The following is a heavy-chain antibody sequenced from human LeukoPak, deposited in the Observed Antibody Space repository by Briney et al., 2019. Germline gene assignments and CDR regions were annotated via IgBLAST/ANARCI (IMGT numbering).Heavy chain of an antibody. J-gene: IGHJ4*02. D-gene: IGHD5-24*01. Sequence: GGSLRLSCAASGFTLSYYWMTWVRRAPGKGLEWVANVMQDGSEKYYVDSVKGRFTISRDNAKNSLYLQMNSLRAEDTAVYYCARHSAGYTTFFDYWGQGTLVTVSS. V-gene: IGHV3-7*04. CDR1: GFTLSYYW. CDR3: ARHSAGYTTFFDY. CDR2: VMQDGSEK.